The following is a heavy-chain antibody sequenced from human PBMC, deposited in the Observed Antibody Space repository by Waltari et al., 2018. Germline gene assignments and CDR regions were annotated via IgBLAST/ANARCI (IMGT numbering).Heavy chain of an antibody. CDR2: INTNTGNP. J-gene: IGHJ5*02. CDR1: GYTFTSDA. CDR3: ARDTHDSSSWYPNWFDP. Sequence: QVQLVQSGSELKKPGASVKVSCKASGYTFTSDAMNWVRQAPGQGLEWMGWINTNTGNPTYAQGFTGRFVFSLDTSVSTAYLQISSLKAEDTAVYYCARDTHDSSSWYPNWFDPWGQGTLVTVSS. V-gene: IGHV7-4-1*02. D-gene: IGHD6-13*01.